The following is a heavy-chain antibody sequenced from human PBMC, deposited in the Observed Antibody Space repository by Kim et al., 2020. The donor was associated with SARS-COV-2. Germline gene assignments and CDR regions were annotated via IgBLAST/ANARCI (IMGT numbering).Heavy chain of an antibody. CDR3: ARDRGDFWSGSHYYYYGMDV. V-gene: IGHV3-11*04. D-gene: IGHD3-3*01. Sequence: RFTISRDNAKSSLYLQMNSLRGEDTAVYYCARDRGDFWSGSHYYYYGMDVWGQGTTVTVSS. J-gene: IGHJ6*02.